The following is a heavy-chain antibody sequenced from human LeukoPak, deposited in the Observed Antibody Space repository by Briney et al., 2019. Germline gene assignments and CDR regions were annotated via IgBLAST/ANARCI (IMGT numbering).Heavy chain of an antibody. Sequence: GGSLRLSCAASGFTFSSYGMSWVRQAPGKGLEWVSTISGSGVNRDYADSVKGRFIISRDNSKNTLYLQMNSLRAEDTAVYYCAKGITFGGVIVMGFDYWGQGTLVTVSS. CDR1: GFTFSSYG. D-gene: IGHD3-16*02. V-gene: IGHV3-23*01. CDR3: AKGITFGGVIVMGFDY. J-gene: IGHJ4*02. CDR2: ISGSGVNR.